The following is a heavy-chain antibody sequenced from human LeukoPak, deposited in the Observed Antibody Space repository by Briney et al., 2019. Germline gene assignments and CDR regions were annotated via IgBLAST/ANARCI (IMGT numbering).Heavy chain of an antibody. Sequence: SETLSLTCTVSGGSINSYYWSWIRRPPGKGLEWIGYIYYTGGETNYNPSLKSRLTISVDTSKNQFSLMLTSVTAADTAVYYCARHPGGTAAFDIWAQGTMVTVSS. CDR1: GGSINSYY. CDR3: ARHPGGTAAFDI. D-gene: IGHD1-14*01. V-gene: IGHV4-59*08. J-gene: IGHJ3*02. CDR2: IYYTGGET.